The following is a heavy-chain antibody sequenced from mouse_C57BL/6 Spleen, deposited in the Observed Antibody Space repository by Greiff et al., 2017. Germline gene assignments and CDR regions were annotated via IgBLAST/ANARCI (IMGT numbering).Heavy chain of an antibody. CDR3: ARYDDGYFWYFDV. J-gene: IGHJ1*03. D-gene: IGHD2-3*01. CDR2: IYPGDGDT. V-gene: IGHV1-80*01. CDR1: GYAFSSYW. Sequence: QVQLKQSGAELVKPGASVKISCKASGYAFSSYWMNWVKQRPGKGLEWIGQIYPGDGDTNYNGKFKGKATLTADKSSSTAYMQLSSLTSEDSAVYFCARYDDGYFWYFDVWGTGTTVTVSS.